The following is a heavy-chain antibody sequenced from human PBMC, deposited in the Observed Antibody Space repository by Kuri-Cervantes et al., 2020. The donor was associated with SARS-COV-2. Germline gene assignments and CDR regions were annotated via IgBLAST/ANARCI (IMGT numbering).Heavy chain of an antibody. V-gene: IGHV4-39*07. CDR3: AREFPQRRIFGVVPTRYYYYYMDV. Sequence: SETLSLTCTVSGGSISSSSYYWGWIRQPPGKGLEWIGSTYYSGSTYYNPSLKSRVTISVDTSKNQFSLKLSSVTAADTAVYYCAREFPQRRIFGVVPTRYYYYYMDVWGKGTTVTVSS. J-gene: IGHJ6*03. CDR1: GGSISSSSYY. CDR2: TYYSGST. D-gene: IGHD3-3*01.